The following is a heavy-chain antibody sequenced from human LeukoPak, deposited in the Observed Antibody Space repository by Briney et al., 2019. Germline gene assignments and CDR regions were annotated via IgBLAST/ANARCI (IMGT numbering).Heavy chain of an antibody. CDR2: IKQDGSEK. J-gene: IGHJ4*02. CDR1: GFTFSSYW. V-gene: IGHV3-7*01. CDR3: ARSPLYDFWNPFDY. Sequence: GGSLRLSCAASGFTFSSYWMSWVRQAPGKGLEWVANIKQDGSEKYYVDSVKGRFTISRDNAKNSLYLQMNSLRAEDTAAYYFARSPLYDFWNPFDYWGQGTLVTVSS. D-gene: IGHD3-3*01.